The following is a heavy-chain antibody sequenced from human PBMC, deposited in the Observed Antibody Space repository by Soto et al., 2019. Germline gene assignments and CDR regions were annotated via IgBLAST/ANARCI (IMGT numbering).Heavy chain of an antibody. CDR1: GFTFSSYS. Sequence: PGGSLRLSCAASGFTFSSYSMNWVRQAPGKGLEWVSSISSSSSYIYYADSVKGRFTISRDNAKNSLYLQMNSLRAEDTAVYYCARDLITHYYYGMDVWGQGTTVTVSS. CDR2: ISSSSSYI. J-gene: IGHJ6*02. CDR3: ARDLITHYYYGMDV. V-gene: IGHV3-21*01. D-gene: IGHD3-22*01.